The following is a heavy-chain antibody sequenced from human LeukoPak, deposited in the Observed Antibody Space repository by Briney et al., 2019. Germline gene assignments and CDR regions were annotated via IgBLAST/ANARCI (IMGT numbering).Heavy chain of an antibody. CDR3: AKDDGGSYYIYYYMDV. Sequence: GGSLRLSCAASGFTFRNYGMRWVRQPPPRGREWVSAISNNCGNNYYADSVQGRFTISSDNSRNTLLPQLKRFSAGDTAGELCAKDDGGSYYIYYYMDVWGKGTTVTISS. V-gene: IGHV3-23*01. D-gene: IGHD3-16*01. CDR2: ISNNCGNN. J-gene: IGHJ6*03. CDR1: GFTFRNYG.